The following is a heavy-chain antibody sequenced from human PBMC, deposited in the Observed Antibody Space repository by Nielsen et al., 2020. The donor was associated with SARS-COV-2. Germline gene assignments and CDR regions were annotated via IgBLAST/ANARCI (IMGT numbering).Heavy chain of an antibody. D-gene: IGHD2-15*01. CDR3: ARVRCSGGSCYFDY. CDR1: GYTFTSYG. J-gene: IGHJ4*02. V-gene: IGHV1-18*04. CDR2: ISAYNGNT. Sequence: ASVKVSCKASGYTFTSYGISWVRQAPGQGLEWMGWISAYNGNTNYAQKLQGRVTMTTDTPTSTAYMELRSLRSDDTAVYYCARVRCSGGSCYFDYWGQGTLVTVSS.